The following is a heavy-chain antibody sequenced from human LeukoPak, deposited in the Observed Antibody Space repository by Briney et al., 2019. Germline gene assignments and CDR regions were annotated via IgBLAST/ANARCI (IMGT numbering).Heavy chain of an antibody. J-gene: IGHJ3*02. D-gene: IGHD3-10*01. V-gene: IGHV1-46*01. CDR1: GFTFTSYY. Sequence: ASVKVSCKTSGFTFTSYYMQWVRQAPGQGLEWMGIINPSDGGTSYAQKFQGRVTMTRDTSTTTVYMELSSLRSEDTAVYYCARHCYYYGSGSYLGDAFDIWGQGTMVTVSS. CDR2: INPSDGGT. CDR3: ARHCYYYGSGSYLGDAFDI.